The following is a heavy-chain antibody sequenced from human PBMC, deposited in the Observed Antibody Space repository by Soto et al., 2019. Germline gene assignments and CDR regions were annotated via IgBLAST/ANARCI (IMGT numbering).Heavy chain of an antibody. Sequence: ASVKVSCKASGYTFTSYYMHWVRQAPGQGLEWMGIINPSGGSTSYAQKFQGRVTISRDTSKNQVVLTMTSVDPVDTATYYCARIPHYSDSYYMDYWGQGTLVTVSS. J-gene: IGHJ4*02. CDR2: INPSGGST. CDR3: ARIPHYSDSYYMDY. CDR1: GYTFTSYY. D-gene: IGHD2-21*01. V-gene: IGHV1-46*01.